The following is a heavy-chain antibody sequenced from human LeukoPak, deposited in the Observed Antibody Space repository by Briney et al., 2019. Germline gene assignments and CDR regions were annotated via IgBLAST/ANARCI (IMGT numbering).Heavy chain of an antibody. D-gene: IGHD1-26*01. CDR3: SRESGPYSPFGH. Sequence: AGTLSLTCGVSGGSITTTNYWSWVRQSPGRGLEWIGDISLSGYTGFNPSLRGRVTMSLDESKNQLSLTLTSVTAADTAIYYCSRESGPYSPFGHWGQGILVTV. J-gene: IGHJ4*02. V-gene: IGHV4-4*02. CDR2: ISLSGYT. CDR1: GGSITTTNY.